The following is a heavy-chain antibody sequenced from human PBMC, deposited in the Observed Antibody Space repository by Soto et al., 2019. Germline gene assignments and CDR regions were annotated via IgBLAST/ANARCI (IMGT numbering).Heavy chain of an antibody. CDR2: ISSSGSTI. J-gene: IGHJ6*02. Sequence: EVQLVESGGGLVQPGGSLRLSCAASGFTFSSYEMNWVRQAPGKGLEWVSYISSSGSTIYYADSVKGRFTISRDNAENSRYMQMKSLRAEDTAVYYCARGSYSYGCGTNYYYYYGIDVWGQGTTVTVSS. CDR1: GFTFSSYE. V-gene: IGHV3-48*03. CDR3: ARGSYSYGCGTNYYYYYGIDV. D-gene: IGHD5-18*01.